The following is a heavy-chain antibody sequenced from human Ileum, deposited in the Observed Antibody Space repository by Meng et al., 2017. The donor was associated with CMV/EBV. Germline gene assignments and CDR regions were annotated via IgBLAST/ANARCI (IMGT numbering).Heavy chain of an antibody. CDR3: ARTNNTDY. D-gene: IGHD1-14*01. V-gene: IGHV3-74*01. Sequence: LGVYGGGFVQPGGSFRRSCAASGFTLSNYWMQWVRQAPGKGLVWVESISFDGSSTNYGDSVKGRFTMSRDNAKNTMYLQMNSSRVDDSAMYYCARTNNTDYWGQGTLVTVSS. CDR2: ISFDGSST. J-gene: IGHJ4*02. CDR1: GFTLSNYW.